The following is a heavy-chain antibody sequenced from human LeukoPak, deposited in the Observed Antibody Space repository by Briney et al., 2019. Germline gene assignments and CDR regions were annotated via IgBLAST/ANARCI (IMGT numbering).Heavy chain of an antibody. J-gene: IGHJ6*03. CDR2: SSAYNGNT. Sequence: ASVKVSCKASGYTFTSYGISWVRQAPGQGLEWMGWSSAYNGNTNYAQKLQGRVTMTTDTSTSTAYMELRSLRSDDTAVYYCARSPGLPRSADYSYHCMDVWGKGTTVAVSS. CDR3: ARSPGLPRSADYSYHCMDV. V-gene: IGHV1-18*01. CDR1: GYTFTSYG.